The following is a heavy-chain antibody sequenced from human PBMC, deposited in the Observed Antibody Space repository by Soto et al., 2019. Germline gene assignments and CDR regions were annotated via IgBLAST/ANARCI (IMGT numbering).Heavy chain of an antibody. J-gene: IGHJ4*02. D-gene: IGHD6-19*01. CDR1: GFTFSSYA. CDR2: ISGSGGST. V-gene: IGHV3-23*01. CDR3: AKILGYSSGWYSMGDFDY. Sequence: GESLKISCAASGFTFSSYAMSWVRQAPGKGLEWVSAISGSGGSTYYADSVKGRFTISRDNSKNTLYLQMNSLRAEDTAVYYCAKILGYSSGWYSMGDFDYWGQGTLVTVSS.